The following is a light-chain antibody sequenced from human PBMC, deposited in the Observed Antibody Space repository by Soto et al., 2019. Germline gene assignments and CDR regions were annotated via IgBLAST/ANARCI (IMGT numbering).Light chain of an antibody. CDR3: SSYTSSSTYV. V-gene: IGLV2-14*01. CDR1: SSDVGGYKY. Sequence: QSALTQPASVSGSPGQSITISCTGTSSDVGGYKYVSWYQQHPGKAPKLMIFEVSNRPSGVSNRFSGSKSGNTASLTISGLQAEDEGDYYCSSYTSSSTYVFGTGTKATVL. J-gene: IGLJ1*01. CDR2: EVS.